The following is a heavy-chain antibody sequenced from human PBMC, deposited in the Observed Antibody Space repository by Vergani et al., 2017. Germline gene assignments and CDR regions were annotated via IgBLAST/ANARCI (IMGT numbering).Heavy chain of an antibody. Sequence: QVSLVESGGGVVQPGRSLTLTCSASGFGFKNFAMHWVRQAPGKGLEWVATISKDGTHDYYEPSVRGRFAVSRDNFKNTMYLQMDRLTTDDTAVYFCARDGTDIXVSSSDYSHLLYYWCQGSLVTVSS. CDR1: GFGFKNFA. D-gene: IGHD3-22*01. J-gene: IGHJ4*02. CDR2: ISKDGTHD. V-gene: IGHV3-30*03. CDR3: ARDGTDIXVSSSDYSHLLYY.